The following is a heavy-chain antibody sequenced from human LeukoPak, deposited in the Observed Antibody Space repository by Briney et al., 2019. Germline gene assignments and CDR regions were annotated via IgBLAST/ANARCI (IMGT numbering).Heavy chain of an antibody. D-gene: IGHD5-18*01. CDR2: VAKDGGHK. Sequence: GGSLRLSCVASGFTFSDYGIQWVRQAPSKGLEWVAVVAKDGGHKVYSDSVKGRLSISRDNSKNTAFLQMDSLRTEDAAVYFCAREYSHSNWFFDLWGPGTPVTVSS. J-gene: IGHJ2*01. V-gene: IGHV3-30*03. CDR1: GFTFSDYG. CDR3: AREYSHSNWFFDL.